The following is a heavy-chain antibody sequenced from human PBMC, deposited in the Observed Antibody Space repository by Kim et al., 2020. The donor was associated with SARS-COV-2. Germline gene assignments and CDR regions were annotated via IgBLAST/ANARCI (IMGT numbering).Heavy chain of an antibody. D-gene: IGHD3-16*01. V-gene: IGHV3-33*06. CDR2: IRYDGSKK. Sequence: GGSLRLSCAASGFTFSSYGMNWVRQAPGKGLEWVAAIRYDGSKKYYADSVKGRFTISRDNSKNTLYLQMNSLRAEDTAVYYCAKEASGAYIDYWGQGTLVPVSS. J-gene: IGHJ4*02. CDR1: GFTFSSYG. CDR3: AKEASGAYIDY.